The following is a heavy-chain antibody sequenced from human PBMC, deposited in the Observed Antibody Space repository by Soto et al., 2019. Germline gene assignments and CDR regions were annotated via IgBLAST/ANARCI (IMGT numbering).Heavy chain of an antibody. CDR3: ARDLTGYYPYQH. CDR2: INHSGST. V-gene: IGHV4-34*01. D-gene: IGHD3-9*01. CDR1: GGSCSGYY. J-gene: IGHJ1*01. Sequence: SETLSLTCAVYGGSCSGYYWSWIRQPPGKGLEWIGEINHSGSTNYNPSLKSRVTISVDTSKNQFSLKLSSVTAADTAVYYCARDLTGYYPYQHWGQGTLVTVSS.